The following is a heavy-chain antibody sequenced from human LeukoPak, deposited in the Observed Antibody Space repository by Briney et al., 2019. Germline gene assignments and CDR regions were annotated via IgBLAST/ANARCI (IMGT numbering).Heavy chain of an antibody. CDR3: ARAQTGDLDGGDDAFDI. J-gene: IGHJ3*02. Sequence: PSETLSLTCTVSGGSISSSSYYWGWIRQPPGKGLEWIGSIYYSGSTYYNPSLKSRVTISVDTSKNQFSLKLSSVTAADTAVYYCARAQTGDLDGGDDAFDIWGQGTMVTVSS. CDR2: IYYSGST. D-gene: IGHD7-27*01. CDR1: GGSISSSSYY. V-gene: IGHV4-39*07.